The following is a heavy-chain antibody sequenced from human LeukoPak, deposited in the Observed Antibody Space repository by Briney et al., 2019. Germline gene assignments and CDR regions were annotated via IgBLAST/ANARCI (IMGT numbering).Heavy chain of an antibody. CDR2: IWYDGSKE. J-gene: IGHJ6*02. CDR3: ALGPYGLDV. Sequence: PGGSLRLSCAASGLTFSTYGMSWVRQAPGKGLEWVALIWYDGSKEYYADSVRGRFTISRDDSKNTLYLEMNSLRAEDTAVYYCALGPYGLDVWGQGTTVTVSS. CDR1: GLTFSTYG. D-gene: IGHD1-26*01. V-gene: IGHV3-33*01.